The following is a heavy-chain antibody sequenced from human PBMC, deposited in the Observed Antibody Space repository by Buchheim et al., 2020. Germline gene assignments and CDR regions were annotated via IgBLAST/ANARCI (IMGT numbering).Heavy chain of an antibody. V-gene: IGHV4-61*01. CDR1: GGSVSSASVY. CDR3: AMGRQQLS. Sequence: QVQLQESGPGLVKPSETLSLTCGVSGGSVSSASVYWSWIRLPPGKGLEWIGFISNSGTTNYNPSLRSRVTISLDTSKYQVFLRLSSVTPADTAVYFCAMGRQQLSWGQGAL. J-gene: IGHJ4*02. CDR2: ISNSGTT. D-gene: IGHD6-13*01.